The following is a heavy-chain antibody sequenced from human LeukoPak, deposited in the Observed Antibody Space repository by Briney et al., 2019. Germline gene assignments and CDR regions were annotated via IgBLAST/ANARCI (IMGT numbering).Heavy chain of an antibody. V-gene: IGHV4-34*01. J-gene: IGHJ5*02. CDR2: INHSGST. Sequence: NPSETLSLXCAVYGGSFSGYYWSWIRQPPGKGLEWIGEINHSGSTNYNPSLKSRVTISVDTSKDQFSLKLSSVTAADTAVYYCARGPSGYYDYVWGSYRYFNWFDPWGQGTLVTVSS. CDR3: ARGPSGYYDYVWGSYRYFNWFDP. D-gene: IGHD3-16*02. CDR1: GGSFSGYY.